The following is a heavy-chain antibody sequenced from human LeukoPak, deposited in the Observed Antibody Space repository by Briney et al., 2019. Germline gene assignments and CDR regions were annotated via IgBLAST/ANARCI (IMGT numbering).Heavy chain of an antibody. V-gene: IGHV3-23*01. CDR3: AKKQDSSTWYQTFDY. D-gene: IGHD6-13*01. CDR2: ISAGGGST. CDR1: GFTFSYYA. J-gene: IGHJ4*02. Sequence: GSLRLSCAASGFTFSYYAMSWVRQAPGKGLEWVSTISAGGGSTYYTDSVKGRFTISRDNSKNTLYLQMDSLRAEDTAVYYCAKKQDSSTWYQTFDYWGQGSLVTVSS.